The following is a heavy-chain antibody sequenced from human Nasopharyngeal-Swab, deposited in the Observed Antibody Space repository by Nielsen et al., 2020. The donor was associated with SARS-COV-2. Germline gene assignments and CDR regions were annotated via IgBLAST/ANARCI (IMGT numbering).Heavy chain of an antibody. Sequence: GESLKISCAASGFSFSTFWMHWVRQVPGEGLVWVSRINTDGRRTNYAESVRGRFTISRDNVKNMLYLQMNNLRPGDTAVYYCARDLGGFGGYWGQGTLATVSS. CDR1: GFSFSTFW. CDR2: INTDGRRT. J-gene: IGHJ4*02. D-gene: IGHD4-23*01. V-gene: IGHV3-74*01. CDR3: ARDLGGFGGY.